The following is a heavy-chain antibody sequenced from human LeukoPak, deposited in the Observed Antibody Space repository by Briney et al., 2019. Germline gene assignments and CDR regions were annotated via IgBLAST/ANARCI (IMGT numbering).Heavy chain of an antibody. CDR2: ISDSGDST. Sequence: GGSLRLSCAASGFTFSSYAMSWARQAPGKGREWVSAISDSGDSTYYADAVKGRFTITRDNSKNTLYLQMNSLRAEDTAIYSCAKDSSSGWYSPRCGMDVWGQGTTVTVSS. CDR3: AKDSSSGWYSPRCGMDV. V-gene: IGHV3-23*01. D-gene: IGHD6-19*01. CDR1: GFTFSSYA. J-gene: IGHJ6*02.